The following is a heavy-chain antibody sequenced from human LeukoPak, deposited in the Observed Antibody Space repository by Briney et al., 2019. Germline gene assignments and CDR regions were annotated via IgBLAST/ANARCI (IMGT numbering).Heavy chain of an antibody. J-gene: IGHJ3*02. Sequence: GGSLRLSCAASGFTFSDYYMSWIRQAPGKGLEWVSYISSSGSTIYYADSVKGRFTISRDNAKNSLYLQMNSPRAEDTAVYYCARDSTPLEYSSGYYPDAFDIWGQGTMVTVSS. CDR2: ISSSGSTI. D-gene: IGHD3-22*01. V-gene: IGHV3-11*01. CDR3: ARDSTPLEYSSGYYPDAFDI. CDR1: GFTFSDYY.